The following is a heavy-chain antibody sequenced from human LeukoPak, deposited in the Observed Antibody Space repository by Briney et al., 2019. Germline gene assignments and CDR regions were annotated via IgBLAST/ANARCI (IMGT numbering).Heavy chain of an antibody. Sequence: ASVKVSCKASGYTFTSYYMHWVRQAPGQGLEWMGIINPRGGSTSYAQKFQGRVTMTRDTSTSTVYMELSSLRSEDTAVYYCARVTRLGCSSTSCYRGDYYYGMDVWGQGTTVTVSS. J-gene: IGHJ6*02. CDR3: ARVTRLGCSSTSCYRGDYYYGMDV. D-gene: IGHD2-2*01. V-gene: IGHV1-46*01. CDR2: INPRGGST. CDR1: GYTFTSYY.